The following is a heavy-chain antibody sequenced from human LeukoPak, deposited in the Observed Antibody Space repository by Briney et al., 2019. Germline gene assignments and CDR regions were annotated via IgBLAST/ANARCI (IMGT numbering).Heavy chain of an antibody. CDR1: GGSISSGSYY. Sequence: SQTLSLTCTVSGGSISSGSYYWSWIRQPAGKGLEWIGRIYTSGSTNYNPSLKSRVTISVDTSKNQFSLKLSSVTAADTAVYYCARARGACIYWGQGTLVTVSS. CDR2: IYTSGST. J-gene: IGHJ4*02. D-gene: IGHD1-14*01. CDR3: ARARGACIY. V-gene: IGHV4-61*02.